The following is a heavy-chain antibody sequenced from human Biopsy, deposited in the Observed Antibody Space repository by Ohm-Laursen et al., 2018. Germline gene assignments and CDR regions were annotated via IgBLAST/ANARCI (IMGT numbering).Heavy chain of an antibody. Sequence: TQTLTLTYSFSGFSLSARGMCVSWIRQAPGKALEWLARADWDDYKYYSASLQTKLSISKDTSNDQVVLTVNNVDPADTATYYCARTPILIVSAGLVYRHRRHLQGMDVWGQGIAVTVS. V-gene: IGHV2-70*11. CDR1: GFSLSARGMC. CDR2: ADWDDYK. D-gene: IGHD6-13*01. J-gene: IGHJ6*02. CDR3: ARTPILIVSAGLVYRHRRHLQGMDV.